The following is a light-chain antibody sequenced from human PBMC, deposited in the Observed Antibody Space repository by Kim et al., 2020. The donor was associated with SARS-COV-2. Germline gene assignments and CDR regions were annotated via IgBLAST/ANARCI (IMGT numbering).Light chain of an antibody. CDR1: QSVSSSY. J-gene: IGKJ4*01. CDR3: QQYDSSLT. V-gene: IGKV3-20*01. Sequence: EIVLTQSPGTLSLSTGERATLSCRASQSVSSSYLGWYQQKRGQAPRLLIYGASSRATGIPDRFSGSGSGTDFTLTISRLEPEDFAVYYWQQYDSSLTFGGGTKVDIK. CDR2: GAS.